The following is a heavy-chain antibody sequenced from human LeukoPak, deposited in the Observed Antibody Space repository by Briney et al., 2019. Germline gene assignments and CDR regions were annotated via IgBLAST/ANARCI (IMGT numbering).Heavy chain of an antibody. CDR3: ARDRAAVAGSWFDP. CDR1: GFTFSSYG. CDR2: IWYDGSNK. J-gene: IGHJ5*02. V-gene: IGHV3-33*01. D-gene: IGHD6-19*01. Sequence: GRPLRLSCAASGFTFSSYGMHWVRQAPGKGLEWVAVIWYDGSNKYYADSVKGRFTISRDNSKNTLYLQMNSLRAEDTAVYYCARDRAAVAGSWFDPWGQGTLVTVSS.